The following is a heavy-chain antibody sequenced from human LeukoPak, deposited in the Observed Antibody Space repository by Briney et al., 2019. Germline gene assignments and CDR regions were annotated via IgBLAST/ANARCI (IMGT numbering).Heavy chain of an antibody. CDR1: GFTVSSNC. J-gene: IGHJ6*03. CDR3: ARVLYPPDYYGSGSYFSYYMDV. D-gene: IGHD3-10*01. V-gene: IGHV3-66*02. Sequence: PGGSLRLSCAASGFTVSSNCMSWVRQAPGKGLEWVSVIYSGGSTYYADSVKGRFTISRDNSKNTLYLQMNSLRAEDTAVYYCARVLYPPDYYGSGSYFSYYMDVWGKGTTVTVSS. CDR2: IYSGGST.